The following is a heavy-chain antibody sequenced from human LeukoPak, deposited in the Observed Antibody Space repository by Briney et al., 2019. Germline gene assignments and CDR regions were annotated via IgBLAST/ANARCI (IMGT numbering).Heavy chain of an antibody. Sequence: ASVKVSCKASGYTFTSYDINWVRQATGQGLEWMGWMNPNSGNTGYAQKFQGRVTMTRNTSISTAYMELSSLRSEDTAVYYWARGTISPWYQYWFDPWGQGTLVTVSS. D-gene: IGHD2-2*01. CDR3: ARGTISPWYQYWFDP. CDR2: MNPNSGNT. V-gene: IGHV1-8*01. J-gene: IGHJ5*02. CDR1: GYTFTSYD.